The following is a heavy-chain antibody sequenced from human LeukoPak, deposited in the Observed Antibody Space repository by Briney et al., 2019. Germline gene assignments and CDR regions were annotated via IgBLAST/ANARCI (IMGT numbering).Heavy chain of an antibody. CDR1: GFTLSDYY. D-gene: IGHD3-22*01. V-gene: IGHV3-11*01. Sequence: GGSLRLSCAASGFTLSDYYMSWIRQAPGKGLEWVSFISRSTNTMNYADSVKGRFTISRDNAKNSLYLQMNSLRAEDTAVYYCARSYYDSSGSGGDAFDIWGQGTMVTVSS. J-gene: IGHJ3*02. CDR3: ARSYYDSSGSGGDAFDI. CDR2: ISRSTNTM.